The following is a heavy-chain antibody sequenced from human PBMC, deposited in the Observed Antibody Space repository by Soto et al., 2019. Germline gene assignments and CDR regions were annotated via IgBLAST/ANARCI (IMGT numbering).Heavy chain of an antibody. V-gene: IGHV1-2*02. CDR2: INPNTGGT. J-gene: IGHJ5*02. Sequence: QVLLVQSGAEVKRPGTSVKVSCKASGYIFTSYYVHWVRQVPGQGLEWMGWINPNTGGTNYAQRSEGRVTMTRDTAISTAYMELSRLTSDDTAIYFCARVRPRREFDPWGQGTLVTVSS. CDR1: GYIFTSYY. CDR3: ARVRPRREFDP.